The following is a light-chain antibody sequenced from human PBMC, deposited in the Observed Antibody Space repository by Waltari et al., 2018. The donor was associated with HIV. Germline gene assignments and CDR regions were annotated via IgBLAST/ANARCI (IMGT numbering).Light chain of an antibody. Sequence: EIVLTQSPATRSLSPGETATIHCRASQRVRSYLAWYQQKPGRAPRLLIYDAINRATGIPARFSGSGSGTDFTLTISSLEPEDFAVYYCQQRSDSPPSTFGGGTKVEI. J-gene: IGKJ4*01. CDR3: QQRSDSPPST. V-gene: IGKV3-11*01. CDR2: DAI. CDR1: QRVRSY.